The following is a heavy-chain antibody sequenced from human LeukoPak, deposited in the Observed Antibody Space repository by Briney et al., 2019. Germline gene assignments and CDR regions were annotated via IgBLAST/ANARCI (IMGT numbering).Heavy chain of an antibody. CDR3: ARSRDGYNPNDY. Sequence: ASVKVSCKASGYTFTSYGISLVRQAPGQGLVWMGWISPYNVNTNNAQKFQGRVTMTTDTSTSTAYMELRSLRSDDTAVYFCARSRDGYNPNDYWGQGTLVTVSS. CDR1: GYTFTSYG. D-gene: IGHD5-24*01. V-gene: IGHV1-18*01. CDR2: ISPYNVNT. J-gene: IGHJ4*02.